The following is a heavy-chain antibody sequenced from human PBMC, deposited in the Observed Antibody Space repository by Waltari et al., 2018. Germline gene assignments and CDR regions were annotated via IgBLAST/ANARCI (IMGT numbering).Heavy chain of an antibody. V-gene: IGHV4-61*09. CDR3: ARDRDGSGSLYYFDY. J-gene: IGHJ4*02. CDR1: GGSISRGSYY. Sequence: QVQLQESGPGLVKPSQTLSLTCTVSGGSISRGSYYWSWIRQPAGKGLEWIGYIYTSGSTNYNPSLKSRVTISVDTSKNQFSLKLSSVTAADTAVYYCARDRDGSGSLYYFDYWGQGTLVTVSS. D-gene: IGHD3-10*01. CDR2: IYTSGST.